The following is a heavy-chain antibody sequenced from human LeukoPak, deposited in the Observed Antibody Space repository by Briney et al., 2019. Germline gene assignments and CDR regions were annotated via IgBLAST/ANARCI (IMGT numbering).Heavy chain of an antibody. J-gene: IGHJ4*02. CDR2: INSNNGGE. CDR3: AREPYTTSSDRHEKAFDY. V-gene: IGHV1-2*06. D-gene: IGHD6-6*01. CDR1: GYTFTAHF. Sequence: ASVHVSCKASGYTFTAHFIHWVRQAPGQGLEWMGQINSNNGGEKYAPKFQGRVTVLRDTSINTIYLDLTSLTSDDTAVYYCAREPYTTSSDRHEKAFDYWGQGTPVTVSS.